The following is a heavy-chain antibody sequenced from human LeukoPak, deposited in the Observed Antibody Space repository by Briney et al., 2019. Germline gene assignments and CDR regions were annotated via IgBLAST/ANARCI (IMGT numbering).Heavy chain of an antibody. CDR1: GFTFDDYA. CDR3: AKDMGVVTPSYYYYGMDV. D-gene: IGHD4-23*01. J-gene: IGHJ6*02. V-gene: IGHV3-9*01. CDR2: ISWNSGSI. Sequence: GRSLRLSCAASGFTFDDYAMHWVRQAPGKGLEWVSGISWNSGSIGYADSVKGRFTIHRDNAKNSLYLQMNSLRAEDTALYYCAKDMGVVTPSYYYYGMDVWGQGTTVTVSS.